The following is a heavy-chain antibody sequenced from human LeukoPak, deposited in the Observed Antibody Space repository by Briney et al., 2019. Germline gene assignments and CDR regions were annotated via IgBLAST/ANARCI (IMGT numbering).Heavy chain of an antibody. CDR2: ISHSGST. CDR3: ARPHSTFFDQDAAYYFDY. CDR1: GGSFSGYY. Sequence: SETLSLTCAVYGGSFSGYYWSWIRQPPGKGLEWIGEISHSGSTNYNPSLKSRVTISVDTSKNHFSLKLSSVTAADTAVYYCARPHSTFFDQDAAYYFDYWGQGTLVTVSS. J-gene: IGHJ4*02. V-gene: IGHV4-34*01. D-gene: IGHD3-9*01.